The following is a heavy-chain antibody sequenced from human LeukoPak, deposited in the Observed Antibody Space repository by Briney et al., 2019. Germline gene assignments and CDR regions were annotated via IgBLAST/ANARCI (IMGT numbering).Heavy chain of an antibody. CDR1: GGSISNNY. Sequence: TSETLSLTCTVSGGSISNNYWNWHWIRQPQGRGLEWIGYIYYSGSTNYNPSLRSRVTIAVDKSNDQVSLELSSVTAADTAMYYCARDKSGPTAHYDVFDIWGQGTMVTVSS. J-gene: IGHJ3*02. CDR3: ARDKSGPTAHYDVFDI. D-gene: IGHD4/OR15-4a*01. CDR2: IYYSGST. V-gene: IGHV4-59*01.